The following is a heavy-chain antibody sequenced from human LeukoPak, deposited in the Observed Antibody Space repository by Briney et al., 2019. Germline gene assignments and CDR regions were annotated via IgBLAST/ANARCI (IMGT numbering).Heavy chain of an antibody. V-gene: IGHV1-2*02. CDR1: GYTFIDYY. Sequence: GASVKVSCKASGYTFIDYYMHWVRQAPEQGLEWMGWINPNSGGTNYAQNFQGRVTMTRDTSIRTVYMELSRLRSDDTAVYYCANTYALGNYYKGGFDPWGQGTLVTVSS. CDR2: INPNSGGT. CDR3: ANTYALGNYYKGGFDP. D-gene: IGHD3-10*01. J-gene: IGHJ5*02.